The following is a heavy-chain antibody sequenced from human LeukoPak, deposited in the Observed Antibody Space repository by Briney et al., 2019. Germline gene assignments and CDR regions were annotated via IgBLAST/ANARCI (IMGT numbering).Heavy chain of an antibody. D-gene: IGHD5-18*01. CDR2: INHSGST. V-gene: IGHV4-34*01. Sequence: SETLSLICAVYGGSFSGYYWSWIRQPPGKGLEWIGEINHSGSTNYNPSLKSRVTISVNTSKNQFSLKMSSVTAADTAVYYCARGRRYSYGTVDYWGQGTLVTVSS. CDR1: GGSFSGYY. CDR3: ARGRRYSYGTVDY. J-gene: IGHJ4*02.